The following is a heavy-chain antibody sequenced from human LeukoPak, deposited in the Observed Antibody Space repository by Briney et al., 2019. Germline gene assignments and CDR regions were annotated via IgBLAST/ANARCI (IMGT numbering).Heavy chain of an antibody. J-gene: IGHJ5*02. Sequence: GGSLRLSCAASGFTFSSYAMHWVRQAPGKGLEWVSSISSSSSYIYYADSVKGRFTISRDNAKNSLYLQMNSLRAEDTAVYYCARGRGSSSYNWFDPWGQGTLVTVSS. CDR3: ARGRGSSSYNWFDP. D-gene: IGHD6-6*01. V-gene: IGHV3-21*01. CDR1: GFTFSSYA. CDR2: ISSSSSYI.